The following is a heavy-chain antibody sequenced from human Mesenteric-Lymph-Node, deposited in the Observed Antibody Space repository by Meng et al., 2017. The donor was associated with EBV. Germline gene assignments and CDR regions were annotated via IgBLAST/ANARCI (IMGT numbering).Heavy chain of an antibody. CDR3: SNLPYNY. CDR2: ISGSGGTT. Sequence: LWESGGGFVLPRGCVRLSCVASGFTFNIYDINWVRQAPGRGLEWVSGISGSGGTTYYADSVKGRFSISRDNSGNTVYLQMNNLRAEDTAVYYCSNLPYNYWGQGTLVTVSS. CDR1: GFTFNIYD. D-gene: IGHD5-24*01. J-gene: IGHJ4*01. V-gene: IGHV3-23*01.